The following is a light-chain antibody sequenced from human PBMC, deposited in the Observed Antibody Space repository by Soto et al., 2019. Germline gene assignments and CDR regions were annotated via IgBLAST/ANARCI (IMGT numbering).Light chain of an antibody. CDR2: DAS. CDR1: QSISSW. CDR3: QQYNSYPWT. J-gene: IGKJ1*01. V-gene: IGKV1-5*01. Sequence: DIQMTQSPSTLSASVGDRVTITCRASQSISSWLAWYQQKPGKAPKVLIYDASSLESGVPPRFSGSGSGTDFTLTISSLKPDDFATYYRQQYNSYPWTFGQGTKVEIK.